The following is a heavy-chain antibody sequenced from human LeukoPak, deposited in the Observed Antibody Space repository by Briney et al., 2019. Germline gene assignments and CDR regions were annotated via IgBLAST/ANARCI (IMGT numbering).Heavy chain of an antibody. J-gene: IGHJ3*02. CDR2: IVSSPNYK. CDR1: GFTFSSHS. V-gene: IGHV3-21*01. Sequence: GSLRLSCAASGFTFSSHSMNWVRQAPGKGLEWVSSIVSSPNYKYYADSVKGRLTISRDNAKNSLYLQMNSLRAEDTAVYYCARDRGYYGSGRNDAFDIWGQGTMVTVSS. CDR3: ARDRGYYGSGRNDAFDI. D-gene: IGHD3-10*01.